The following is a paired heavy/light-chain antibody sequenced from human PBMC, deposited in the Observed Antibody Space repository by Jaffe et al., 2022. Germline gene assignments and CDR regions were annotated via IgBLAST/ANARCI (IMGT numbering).Light chain of an antibody. V-gene: IGKV3-11*01. CDR2: DAS. CDR1: QSVSSY. Sequence: EIVLTQSPATLSLSPGERATLSCRASQSVSSYLAWYQQKPGQAPRLLIYDASNRATGIPARFSGSGSGTDFTLTISSLEPEDFAVYYCQQRSNWPPPITFGQGTRLEIK. J-gene: IGKJ5*01. CDR3: QQRSNWPPPIT.
Heavy chain of an antibody. J-gene: IGHJ4*02. CDR1: GGSFSGYY. CDR2: INHSGST. Sequence: QVQLQQWGAGLLKPSETLSLTCAVYGGSFSGYYWSWIRQPPGKGLEWIGEINHSGSTNYNPSLKSRVTISVDTSKNQFSLKLSSVTAADTAVYYCARGQTRIWFGELWRKYYFDYWGQGTLVTVSS. CDR3: ARGQTRIWFGELWRKYYFDY. D-gene: IGHD3-10*01. V-gene: IGHV4-34*01.